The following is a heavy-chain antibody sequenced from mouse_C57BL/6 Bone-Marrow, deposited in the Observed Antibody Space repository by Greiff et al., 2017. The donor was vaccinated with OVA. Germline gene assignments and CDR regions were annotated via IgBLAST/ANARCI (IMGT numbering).Heavy chain of an antibody. J-gene: IGHJ3*01. CDR2: IYPGSGST. D-gene: IGHD2-1*01. Sequence: QVQLQQPGAELVKPGASVKLSCKASGYTFTSYWITWVKQRPGQGLEWIGDIYPGSGSTNYNEKFKSKATLTVDTSSSTAYMQLSSLTSEDSAVYYCAREEGYGNYPLFAYWGPGTLVTVSA. V-gene: IGHV1-55*01. CDR1: GYTFTSYW. CDR3: AREEGYGNYPLFAY.